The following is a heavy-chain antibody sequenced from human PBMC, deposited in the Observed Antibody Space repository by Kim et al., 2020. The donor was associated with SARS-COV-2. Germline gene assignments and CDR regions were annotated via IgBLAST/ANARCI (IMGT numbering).Heavy chain of an antibody. CDR2: ISGSGSTR. Sequence: SSTYAMSWVRQAPGKGLEWVSGISGSGSTRYYAESVKGRFTISRDNSKNTLYLQMNSLRAEDTAVYYCTTSMSIIIVVPSSWGQGTLVTVSS. J-gene: IGHJ5*02. CDR3: TTSMSIIIVVPSS. V-gene: IGHV3-23*01. D-gene: IGHD3-22*01. CDR1: SSTYA.